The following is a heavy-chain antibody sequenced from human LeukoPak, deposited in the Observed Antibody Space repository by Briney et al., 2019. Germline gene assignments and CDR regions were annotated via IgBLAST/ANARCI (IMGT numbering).Heavy chain of an antibody. CDR1: GFTFSRYV. D-gene: IGHD2-2*01. J-gene: IGHJ5*02. CDR2: ISYDGYTK. CDR3: ARAGGYCSSTSCYNWVDP. V-gene: IGHV3-30-3*01. Sequence: GGSLRLSCAVSGFTFSRYVMHWVRQAAGKELEWVAGISYDGYTKYYTDSVRGRFSISRDNSKNTLYLQMNSLRAEDTAVYYCARAGGYCSSTSCYNWVDPWGQGTLVTVSS.